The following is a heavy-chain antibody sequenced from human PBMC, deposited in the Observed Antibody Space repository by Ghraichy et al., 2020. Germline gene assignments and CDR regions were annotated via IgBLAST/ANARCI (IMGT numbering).Heavy chain of an antibody. CDR3: ARASKYCTNDLCSTDNALDI. CDR1: GFSFSTFD. D-gene: IGHD2-8*01. Sequence: GGSLRLSCVASGFSFSTFDMHWVRQVPGQALEWVSAVDATGDTYYQDSVKGRFTISRENVKNSLYLQMNSLRAGDTAIYYCARASKYCTNDLCSTDNALDIWGRGTLVTVSS. V-gene: IGHV3-13*04. J-gene: IGHJ3*02. CDR2: VDATGDT.